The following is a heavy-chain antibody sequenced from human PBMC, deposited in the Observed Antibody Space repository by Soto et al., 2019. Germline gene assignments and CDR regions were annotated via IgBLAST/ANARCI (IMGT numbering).Heavy chain of an antibody. J-gene: IGHJ4*02. Sequence: QMQLVESGGGVVQPGRSLRLSCAASGFSFNSYGMHWVRQAPGKGLEWVAFISYDGTNKFYGDSVKGRFTISRDNSKSTLYLQMNSLRPEDTAVYYCAKTGLSVVLGVPQGFDYWGQGTLVTVSS. CDR1: GFSFNSYG. CDR2: ISYDGTNK. D-gene: IGHD3-10*01. V-gene: IGHV3-30*18. CDR3: AKTGLSVVLGVPQGFDY.